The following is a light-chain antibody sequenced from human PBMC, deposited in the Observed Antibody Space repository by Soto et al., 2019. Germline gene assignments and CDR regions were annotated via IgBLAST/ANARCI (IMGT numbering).Light chain of an antibody. J-gene: IGKJ1*01. CDR2: GAS. CDR1: QSVSSN. V-gene: IGKV3-15*01. CDR3: QQYNNGPQT. Sequence: EIVMTQSPATLSVSPGERATLSCRASQSVSSNLAWYQQKPGQAPRLLIYGASTRATGIPARFSGSGSGTEVTLTISSLESVDFAVYYCQQYNNGPQTFGRGTEVEIK.